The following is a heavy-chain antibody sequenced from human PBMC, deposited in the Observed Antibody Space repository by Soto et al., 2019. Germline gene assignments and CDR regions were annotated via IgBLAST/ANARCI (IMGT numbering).Heavy chain of an antibody. CDR2: IYHSGST. J-gene: IGHJ4*02. Sequence: PSETLSLTCAVSGDSISSGGYSWSWIRQPPGKGLEWIGYIYHSGSTYYNPSLKSRVTISVDRSKNQFSLKLSSVTAADTAVYYCARVSLRKEWLFFAYCGQGTLVT. V-gene: IGHV4-30-2*01. CDR1: GDSISSGGYS. CDR3: ARVSLRKEWLFFAY. D-gene: IGHD3-3*01.